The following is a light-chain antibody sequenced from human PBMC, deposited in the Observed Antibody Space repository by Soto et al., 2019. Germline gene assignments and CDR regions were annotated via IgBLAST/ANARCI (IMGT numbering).Light chain of an antibody. Sequence: QSALTQPASVSGSPGQSITISCTGTSSDVGGYNYVSWYQQHPGKAPKLMIYDVSNRPSGVSNRFSGSKSGNTASLTISGLQAEDEADYYCSSYTSSSTLGVFGGGTQLTAL. J-gene: IGLJ2*01. CDR1: SSDVGGYNY. V-gene: IGLV2-14*01. CDR3: SSYTSSSTLGV. CDR2: DVS.